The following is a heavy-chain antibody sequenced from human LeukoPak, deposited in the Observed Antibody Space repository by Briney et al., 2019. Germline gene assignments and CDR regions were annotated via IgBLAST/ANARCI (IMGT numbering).Heavy chain of an antibody. CDR3: ARHRRITMIHPSIGGWFDP. CDR1: GGSISSSSYY. V-gene: IGHV4-39*01. CDR2: IYYSGST. Sequence: SETLSLTCTVSGGSISSSSYYWGWIRQPPGKGLEWIGSIYYSGSTYYNPSLKSRVTISVDTSKNQFSLKLSSVTAADTAVYYCARHRRITMIHPSIGGWFDPWGQGTLVTVSS. D-gene: IGHD3-22*01. J-gene: IGHJ5*02.